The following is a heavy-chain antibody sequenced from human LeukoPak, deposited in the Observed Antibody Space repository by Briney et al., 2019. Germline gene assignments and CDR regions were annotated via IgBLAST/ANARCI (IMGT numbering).Heavy chain of an antibody. J-gene: IGHJ4*02. CDR1: GFPFSSYW. V-gene: IGHV3-7*04. D-gene: IGHD5-24*01. Sequence: GGSLRLSCVASGFPFSSYWMTWVRQAPGKGLEWVANIKQDGSKKFYVDSVKGRFTISRDNAKNSLYLQMNSLRAEDTAIYYCTRVGYIDEGIDYWGQGTLVTVSS. CDR2: IKQDGSKK. CDR3: TRVGYIDEGIDY.